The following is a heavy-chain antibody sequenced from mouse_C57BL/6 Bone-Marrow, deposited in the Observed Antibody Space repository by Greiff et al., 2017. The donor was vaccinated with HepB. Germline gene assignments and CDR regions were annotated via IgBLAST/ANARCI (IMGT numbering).Heavy chain of an antibody. V-gene: IGHV1-85*01. Sequence: VKLQESGPELVKPGASVKLSCKASGYTFTSYDINWVKQRPGQGLEWIGWIYPRDGSTKYNEKFKGKATLTVDTSSSTAYMELHSLTSEDSAVYFCARSSITTVVATEYFDVWGTGTTVTVSS. CDR3: ARSSITTVVATEYFDV. J-gene: IGHJ1*03. CDR2: IYPRDGST. CDR1: GYTFTSYD. D-gene: IGHD1-1*01.